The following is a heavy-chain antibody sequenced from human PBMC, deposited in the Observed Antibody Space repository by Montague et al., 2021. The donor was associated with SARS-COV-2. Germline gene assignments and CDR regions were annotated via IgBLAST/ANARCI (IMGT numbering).Heavy chain of an antibody. CDR3: ARGRGPETGYHFDY. V-gene: IGHV3-30-3*01. D-gene: IGHD3-9*01. CDR2: VSYGGDNK. CDR1: GFTFSHYA. Sequence: SLRLSCAASGFTFSHYAMNWVRQAPGKGLEWVAFVSYGGDNKFYAESVKGRFSISRDKAKNTLSLEVHSLRPDDTAVYYCARGRGPETGYHFDYWGQGTLVTVSS. J-gene: IGHJ4*02.